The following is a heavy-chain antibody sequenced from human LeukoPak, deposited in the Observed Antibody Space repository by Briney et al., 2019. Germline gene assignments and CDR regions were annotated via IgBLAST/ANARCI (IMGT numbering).Heavy chain of an antibody. CDR2: ISWNSGSI. J-gene: IGHJ4*02. CDR1: GFTFDDYA. Sequence: GRSLKLSCAASGFTFDDYAMHWVRQAPGKGLGWVSGISWNSGSIGYADSVKGRFTISRDNAKNSLYLQMNSLRAEDTALYYCAKDRGFGELFGGFDYWGQGTLVTVSS. V-gene: IGHV3-9*01. CDR3: AKDRGFGELFGGFDY. D-gene: IGHD3-10*01.